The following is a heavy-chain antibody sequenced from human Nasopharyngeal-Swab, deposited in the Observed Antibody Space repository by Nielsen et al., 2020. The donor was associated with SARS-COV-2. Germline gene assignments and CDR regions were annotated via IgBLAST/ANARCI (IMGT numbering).Heavy chain of an antibody. CDR3: ARKPYSYGPQYYYYYGMDV. D-gene: IGHD5-18*01. CDR1: GFTFSSYG. CDR2: ISYDGSNK. J-gene: IGHJ6*02. Sequence: GESLKISCAASGFTFSSYGMHWVRPAPGKGLEWVAVISYDGSNKYYADSVKGRFTISRDNSKNTLYLQMNSLRAEDTAVYYCARKPYSYGPQYYYYYGMDVWGQGTTVTVSS. V-gene: IGHV3-30*03.